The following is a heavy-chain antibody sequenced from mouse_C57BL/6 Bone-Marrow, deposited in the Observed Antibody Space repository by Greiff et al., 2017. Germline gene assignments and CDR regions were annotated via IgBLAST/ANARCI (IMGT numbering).Heavy chain of an antibody. CDR3: ARGGDDYDGGYFDV. Sequence: DVKLQESGPELVKPGASVKIPCKASGYTFTDYNMDWVKQSHGKSLEGIGDINPNNGGTIYNQKFKGKATLTVDKSSSTAYMELRSLTSEDTAVYYCARGGDDYDGGYFDVWGTGTTVTVSS. D-gene: IGHD2-4*01. J-gene: IGHJ1*03. CDR1: GYTFTDYN. CDR2: INPNNGGT. V-gene: IGHV1-18*01.